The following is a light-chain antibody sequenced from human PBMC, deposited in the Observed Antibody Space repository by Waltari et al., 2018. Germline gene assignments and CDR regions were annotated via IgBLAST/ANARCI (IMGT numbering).Light chain of an antibody. CDR3: QQYGDSPLT. J-gene: IGKJ4*01. V-gene: IGKV3-20*01. Sequence: EIVLTQSPDTLSLSPGERATLSCRASQSVRSNYLAWYQQKPGQAPRLLINGSSSRATVVPDRFSASGSGTDFTLTISRLEPEDFAVYYCQQYGDSPLTFGGGTKVEIK. CDR2: GSS. CDR1: QSVRSNY.